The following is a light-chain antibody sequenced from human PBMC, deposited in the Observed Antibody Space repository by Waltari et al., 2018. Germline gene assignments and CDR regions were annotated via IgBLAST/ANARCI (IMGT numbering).Light chain of an antibody. CDR3: QKYGTLPAT. J-gene: IGKJ1*01. CDR1: QSVRRF. Sequence: IVLTQSPGTLSLSPGERATLSCRASQSVRRFLAWCQQKPGQAPSLLIYDASSRATGIPDSFSGSGSGTDFSLTITRLEPEDFAVYYCQKYGTLPATFGQGTRVEIK. V-gene: IGKV3-20*01. CDR2: DAS.